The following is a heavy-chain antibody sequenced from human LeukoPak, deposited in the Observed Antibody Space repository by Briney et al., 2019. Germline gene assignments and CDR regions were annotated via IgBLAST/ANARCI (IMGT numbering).Heavy chain of an antibody. D-gene: IGHD6-13*01. CDR2: IYHSGST. CDR1: GGSISSSNW. Sequence: PSETLSLTCAVSGGSISSSNWWSWVRPPPGKGLEWIGEIYHSGSTNYNPSLKSRVTMSVDTSKNQFSLKLSSVTAADTAVYYCARAPSIAAAGIGFDPWGQGTLVTVSS. CDR3: ARAPSIAAAGIGFDP. V-gene: IGHV4-4*02. J-gene: IGHJ5*02.